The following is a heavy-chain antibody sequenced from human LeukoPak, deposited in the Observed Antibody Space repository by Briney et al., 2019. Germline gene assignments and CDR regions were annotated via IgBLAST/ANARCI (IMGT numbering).Heavy chain of an antibody. CDR1: GGSISSYY. CDR2: IYYSGST. Sequence: PSETLSLTCTVSGGSISSYYWSWIRQPPGKGLEWIGYIYYSGSTNYNPSLKSRVTISVDTSKNQFSLKLSSVTAADTAAYYCARDVGSSVFRFDPWGQGTLVTVSS. D-gene: IGHD6-6*01. V-gene: IGHV4-59*01. J-gene: IGHJ5*02. CDR3: ARDVGSSVFRFDP.